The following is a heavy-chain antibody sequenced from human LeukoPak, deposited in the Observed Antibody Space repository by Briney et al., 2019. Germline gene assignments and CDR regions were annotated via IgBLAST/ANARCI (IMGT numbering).Heavy chain of an antibody. J-gene: IGHJ6*02. Sequence: LSGGSLRLSCAAWGFTLDDYGMRWVRHAPGKGVEWVSGINWKGGSTVYADSVKGRFTISRDNAKNSLYLQMNSLRAEDTALYHCARIMGGGYPNYGMDVWGQGTTVTVSS. V-gene: IGHV3-20*01. D-gene: IGHD3-22*01. CDR3: ARIMGGGYPNYGMDV. CDR2: INWKGGST. CDR1: GFTLDDYG.